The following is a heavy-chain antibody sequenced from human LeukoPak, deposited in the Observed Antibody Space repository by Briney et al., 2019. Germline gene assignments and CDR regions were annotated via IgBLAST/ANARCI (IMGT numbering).Heavy chain of an antibody. D-gene: IGHD2-21*02. V-gene: IGHV4-34*01. J-gene: IGHJ5*02. CDR2: INHSGSS. CDR3: ARGRGGDRYWCDWFDP. Sequence: SETLSLTCVVYGGSFSDYYWSWIRQPPGKGLEWIGDINHSGSSNYNPSLKSRVTISVDTSKNQFSLKLSSVTAADTAIYYCARGRGGDRYWCDWFDPWGQGTLATVSS. CDR1: GGSFSDYY.